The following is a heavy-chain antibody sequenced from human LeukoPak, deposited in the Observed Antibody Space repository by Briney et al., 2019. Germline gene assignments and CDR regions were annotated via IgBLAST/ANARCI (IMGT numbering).Heavy chain of an antibody. V-gene: IGHV3-7*01. J-gene: IGHJ4*02. CDR3: TRERSRAEDD. CDR2: INQGGSDK. Sequence: PGGSLRLSCAGSGFTFSGLWMSWVRQAPGKGLEWVANINQGGSDKYYVDSVKGRFTISRDNANNLLYLQMNSLRGEDTALYYCTRERSRAEDDWGQGTLVTVSS. D-gene: IGHD1-14*01. CDR1: GFTFSGLW.